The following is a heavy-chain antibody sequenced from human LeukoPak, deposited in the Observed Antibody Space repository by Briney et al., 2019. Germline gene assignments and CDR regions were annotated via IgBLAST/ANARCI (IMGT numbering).Heavy chain of an antibody. V-gene: IGHV4-59*12. CDR1: VGSISSYY. CDR2: IYYSGST. CDR3: ARDIFYNSSGNSYYGMDV. Sequence: AETLPLTRTCSVGSISSYYWNSLGQPPCKGVAWIWFIYYSGSTNHNPSLKSRVTISVATSKHQFSLKLSSVTAEVTAVYYCARDIFYNSSGNSYYGMDVWGQGSSVTVSS. D-gene: IGHD3-22*01. J-gene: IGHJ6*01.